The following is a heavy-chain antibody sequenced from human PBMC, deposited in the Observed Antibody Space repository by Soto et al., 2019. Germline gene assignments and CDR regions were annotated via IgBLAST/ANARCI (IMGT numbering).Heavy chain of an antibody. Sequence: GGSLRLSCAASGFTFSSYEMNWVRQAPGMGLEWVSYISSSGSTIYYADSVKGRFTISRDNAKNSLYLQMNSLRAEDTAVYYCARDPFGLRYFDYWGQGTLVTVSS. J-gene: IGHJ4*02. CDR3: ARDPFGLRYFDY. V-gene: IGHV3-48*03. D-gene: IGHD3-10*01. CDR1: GFTFSSYE. CDR2: ISSSGSTI.